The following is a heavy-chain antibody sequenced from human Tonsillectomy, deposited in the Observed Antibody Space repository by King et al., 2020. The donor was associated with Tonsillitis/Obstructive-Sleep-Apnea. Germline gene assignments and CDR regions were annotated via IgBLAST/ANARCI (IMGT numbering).Heavy chain of an antibody. J-gene: IGHJ6*03. CDR2: IYYSGST. CDR1: GGSISSYY. Sequence: QLQESGPGLVKPSETLSLTCTVSGGSISSYYWSWFRQPPGKGLEWIGYIYYSGSTNYNPSLKSRVTLSVDTSKNQFSLKLSSVTAADTAVYYCARQSEYYDFWSGYAGTYYYYYMDVWGKGTTVTVSS. V-gene: IGHV4-59*01. CDR3: ARQSEYYDFWSGYAGTYYYYYMDV. D-gene: IGHD3-3*01.